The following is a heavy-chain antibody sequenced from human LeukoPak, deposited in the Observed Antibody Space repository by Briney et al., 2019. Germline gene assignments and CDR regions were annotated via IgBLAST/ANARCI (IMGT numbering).Heavy chain of an antibody. CDR2: MFHSGST. V-gene: IGHV4-38-2*01. CDR1: GYSISSGYY. Sequence: SETLSLTXAVSGYSISSGYYWGRIRQPPGKGLEWIGSMFHSGSTYYNPSLKSRVTISVDKSKNHFSLKLSAVTAADTAVYYCARSLSRGYSGFRVSPFDYWGQGTLVTVSS. CDR3: ARSLSRGYSGFRVSPFDY. D-gene: IGHD5-12*01. J-gene: IGHJ4*02.